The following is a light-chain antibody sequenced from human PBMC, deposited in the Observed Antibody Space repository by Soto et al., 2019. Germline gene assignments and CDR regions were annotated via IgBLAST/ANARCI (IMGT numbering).Light chain of an antibody. CDR1: SSDVGKYNY. Sequence: QSVLTQPASVSGSPGQSITISCTGTSSDVGKYNYVSWYQQHPGKAPTLMLYEVRNRPSGVSNRFSGSKSGNTASLTIYGLQAEDDADYYCSSYTSTSTLVVFGGGTKLTVL. CDR2: EVR. CDR3: SSYTSTSTLVV. V-gene: IGLV2-14*01. J-gene: IGLJ2*01.